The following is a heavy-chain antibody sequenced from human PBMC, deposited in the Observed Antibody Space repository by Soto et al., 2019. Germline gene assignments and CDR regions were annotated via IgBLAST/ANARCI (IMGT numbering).Heavy chain of an antibody. CDR2: IYPGDSDT. Sequence: PGESLKISCKGSGYSFTSYWIGWVRQMPGKGLEWMGIIYPGDSDTRYGPSLQGHVTMSADRSISTAYLEWSSLKASDSAMYYCARLTLAQDSRGYHIFDYWCLGTLVTVSS. D-gene: IGHD3-22*01. CDR3: ARLTLAQDSRGYHIFDY. CDR1: GYSFTSYW. J-gene: IGHJ4*02. V-gene: IGHV5-51*01.